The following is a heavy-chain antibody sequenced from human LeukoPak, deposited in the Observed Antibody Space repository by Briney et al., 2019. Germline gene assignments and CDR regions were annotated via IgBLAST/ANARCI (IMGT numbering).Heavy chain of an antibody. CDR1: GGTFSSYA. D-gene: IGHD6-19*01. CDR3: ARGAVVAGTNYFGY. Sequence: SVKVSCKASGGTFSSYAISWVRQAPGQGLEWMGGIIPIFGTANYAQKFQGRVTITTDESTSTAYMELSSLRSEDTAVYYCARGAVVAGTNYFGYWGQGTLVTVSS. CDR2: IIPIFGTA. J-gene: IGHJ4*02. V-gene: IGHV1-69*05.